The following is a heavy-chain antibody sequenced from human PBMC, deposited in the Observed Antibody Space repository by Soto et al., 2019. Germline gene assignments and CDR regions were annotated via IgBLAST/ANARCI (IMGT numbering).Heavy chain of an antibody. J-gene: IGHJ6*02. Sequence: GGSLRLSCAASGFTFSSYAMSWVRQAPGKGLEWVSAISGSGGSTYYADSVKGRFTISRDNPKNTLYLQMNSLRAEDTAVYYCAKDAPGYCSSTSCRYYYYGMDVWGQGTTVTVSS. CDR1: GFTFSSYA. V-gene: IGHV3-23*01. D-gene: IGHD2-2*01. CDR3: AKDAPGYCSSTSCRYYYYGMDV. CDR2: ISGSGGST.